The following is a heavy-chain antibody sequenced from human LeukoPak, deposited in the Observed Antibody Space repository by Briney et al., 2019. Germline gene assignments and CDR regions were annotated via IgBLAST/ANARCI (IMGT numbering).Heavy chain of an antibody. V-gene: IGHV3-23*01. Sequence: GGSLRLSCATSGFIFSHHGMNWVRQAPGKGLEWVSGIRADAVTTYYADSVKGRFIISRDNSKNTVYLQMNSLRVEDTALYYCPKDLYVTAPPSWFDTWGQGTLVTVSS. CDR2: IRADAVTT. J-gene: IGHJ5*02. CDR1: GFIFSHHG. D-gene: IGHD2-2*02. CDR3: PKDLYVTAPPSWFDT.